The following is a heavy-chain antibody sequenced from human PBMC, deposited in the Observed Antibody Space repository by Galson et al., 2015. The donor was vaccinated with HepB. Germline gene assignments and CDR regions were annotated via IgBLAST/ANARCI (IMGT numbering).Heavy chain of an antibody. J-gene: IGHJ4*02. D-gene: IGHD2-2*01. V-gene: IGHV3-7*01. Sequence: SLRLSCAASGFTFSSYWMSWVRQAPGKGLEWVANIKQDGSEKYYVDSVKGRFTISRDNAKNSLYLQMNSLRAEDTAVYYCARDGIVVVPAAPDYWGQGTLVTVSS. CDR1: GFTFSSYW. CDR2: IKQDGSEK. CDR3: ARDGIVVVPAAPDY.